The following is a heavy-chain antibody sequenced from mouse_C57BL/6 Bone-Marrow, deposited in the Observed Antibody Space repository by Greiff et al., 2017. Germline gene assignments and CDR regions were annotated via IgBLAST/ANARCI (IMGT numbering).Heavy chain of an antibody. J-gene: IGHJ3*01. CDR1: GFTFSDYG. Sequence: EVMLVESGGGLVKPGGSLKLSCAASGFTFSDYGMHWVRQAPEKGLEWVAYISSGSSTIYYADTVKGRFTISRDNAKNTLFLQMTSLRSEDTAMYYCARIYGWGFAYWGQGTLVTVSA. V-gene: IGHV5-17*01. CDR2: ISSGSSTI. D-gene: IGHD1-1*02. CDR3: ARIYGWGFAY.